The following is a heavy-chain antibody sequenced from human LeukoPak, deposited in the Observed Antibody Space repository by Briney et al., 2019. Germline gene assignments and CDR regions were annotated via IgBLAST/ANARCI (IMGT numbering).Heavy chain of an antibody. CDR1: GVPISDYY. CDR2: IYYSGGTGDT. CDR3: ARDPGRSADHPYFDY. Sequence: PSETLSLTCSVSGVPISDYYWSWIRQSPAEGLEWIGYIYYSGGTGDTNYNPSLKSRVAMSVDKSKNQFSLKLSSVTAADTAVYFCARDPGRSADHPYFDYWGQGSLVTVSS. V-gene: IGHV4-59*12. J-gene: IGHJ4*02.